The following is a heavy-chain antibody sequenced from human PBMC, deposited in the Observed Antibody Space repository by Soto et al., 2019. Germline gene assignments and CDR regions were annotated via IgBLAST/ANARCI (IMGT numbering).Heavy chain of an antibody. CDR3: ARERPGYYYMDV. J-gene: IGHJ6*03. V-gene: IGHV1-18*01. Sequence: ASVKVSCKASGYTFTSYGISWVRQAPGQGLEWMGWISAYNGNTNYAQKPQGRVTMTTDTSTSTAYMELRSLRSDDTAVYYCARERPGYYYMDVWGKGTTVTVSS. CDR1: GYTFTSYG. CDR2: ISAYNGNT.